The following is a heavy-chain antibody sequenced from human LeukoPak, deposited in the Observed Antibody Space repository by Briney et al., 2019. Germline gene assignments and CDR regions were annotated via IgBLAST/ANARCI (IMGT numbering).Heavy chain of an antibody. D-gene: IGHD3-10*01. V-gene: IGHV1-69*13. CDR3: ARSTFMVRGVFCWFDP. Sequence: PGASVKVSCKASGGTFSNYAISWVRQAPGQGLEWMGGIIPIFGTANYAQKFQGRVTITADESTSTAYMELSSLRSEDTAVYYCARSTFMVRGVFCWFDPWGQGTLVTVSS. CDR1: GGTFSNYA. J-gene: IGHJ5*02. CDR2: IIPIFGTA.